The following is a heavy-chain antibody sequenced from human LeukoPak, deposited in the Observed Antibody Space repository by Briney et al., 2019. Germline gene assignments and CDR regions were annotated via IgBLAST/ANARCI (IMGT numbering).Heavy chain of an antibody. Sequence: GGSLRLSCVASGFAYSTTWRNWVRQAPGKGLEWVANIGQGERQMNYADSVKGRFSISRDNARNSLFLQLNSLRAEDTAVYYCASSYLKHWGQGTLVTVSS. CDR3: ASSYLKH. CDR2: IGQGERQM. CDR1: GFAYSTTW. J-gene: IGHJ1*01. V-gene: IGHV3-7*01.